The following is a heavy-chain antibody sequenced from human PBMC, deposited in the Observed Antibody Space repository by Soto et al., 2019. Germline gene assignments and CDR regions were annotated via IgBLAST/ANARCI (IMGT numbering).Heavy chain of an antibody. CDR2: IIPIFSSR. V-gene: IGHV1-69*01. CDR1: RDTFNKYA. D-gene: IGHD3-16*01. J-gene: IGHJ3*01. Sequence: QVQLVQSGAEVKKPGSSVKVSCKTSRDTFNKYAFNWVRQAPGQGLEWMGWIIPIFSSRNYAEKFQGRVTITADDSTSKAYMELRGLRFEDTAVYYCARGESYLGVWGQGTIVTVSS. CDR3: ARGESYLGV.